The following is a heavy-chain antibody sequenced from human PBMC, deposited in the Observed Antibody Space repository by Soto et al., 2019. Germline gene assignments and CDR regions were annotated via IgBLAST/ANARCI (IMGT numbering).Heavy chain of an antibody. Sequence: PSDTLALTSAFSGGCVSISVVAGSRQPPEKGLEWIGYIYYSGSTNYNPSLKSRVTISVDTSKNQFSLKLSSVTAADTAVYYCARGISPSYSSSPKYYYYYMDVWGKGTTVTVSS. V-gene: IGHV4-59*02. CDR1: GGCVSISV. CDR3: ARGISPSYSSSPKYYYYYMDV. J-gene: IGHJ6*03. CDR2: IYYSGST. D-gene: IGHD6-6*01.